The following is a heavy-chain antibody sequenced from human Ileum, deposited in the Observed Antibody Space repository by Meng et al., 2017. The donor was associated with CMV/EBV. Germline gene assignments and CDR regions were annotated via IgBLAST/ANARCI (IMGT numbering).Heavy chain of an antibody. J-gene: IGHJ5*02. D-gene: IGHD1-14*01. CDR3: ARDNPKHLYNWFDP. CDR2: TFHSGST. V-gene: IGHV4-4*02. CDR1: VGSVTTTNW. Sequence: ISVGSVTTTNWWSWVRPPPGKGLEWIGETFHSGSTNYNPSLKSRVTISVDKSKNQFSLNLISVTAADTAVYYCARDNPKHLYNWFDPWGQGTLVTVSS.